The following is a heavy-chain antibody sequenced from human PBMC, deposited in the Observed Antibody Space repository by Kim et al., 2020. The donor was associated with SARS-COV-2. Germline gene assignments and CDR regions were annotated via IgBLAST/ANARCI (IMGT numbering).Heavy chain of an antibody. CDR3: ARVGRAWRSVDIVATIRGSDRNWFDP. CDR2: INHSGST. CDR1: GGSFSGYY. Sequence: SETLSLTCAVYGGSFSGYYWSWIRQPPGKGLEWIGEINHSGSTNYNPSLKSRVTISVDTSKNQFSLKLSSVTAADTAVYYCARVGRAWRSVDIVATIRGSDRNWFDPWGQGTLVTVSS. D-gene: IGHD5-12*01. J-gene: IGHJ5*02. V-gene: IGHV4-34*01.